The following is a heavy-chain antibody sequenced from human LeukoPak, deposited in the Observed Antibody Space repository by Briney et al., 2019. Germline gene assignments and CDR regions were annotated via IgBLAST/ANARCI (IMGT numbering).Heavy chain of an antibody. J-gene: IGHJ5*02. CDR1: GSALSALA. V-gene: IGHV1-24*01. CDR3: ATGHSTGYHYWFDP. D-gene: IGHD2-2*03. CDR2: LDRESGET. Sequence: ASVKVSCKVSGSALSALAMQWVRQVPGKGLEWMGGLDRESGETLYSDKFQGRVTMAQDTSTDTAYMDLTSRTSEDTAVYYCATGHSTGYHYWFDPWGQGTLVTVSS.